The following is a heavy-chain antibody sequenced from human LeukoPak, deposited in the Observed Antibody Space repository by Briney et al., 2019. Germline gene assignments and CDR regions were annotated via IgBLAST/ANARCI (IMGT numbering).Heavy chain of an antibody. D-gene: IGHD6-19*01. V-gene: IGHV3-74*01. CDR3: AAESSAWSAFDI. J-gene: IGHJ3*02. Sequence: GGSLRLSCAASGLTFSSHWMFWVRQAPGKGLVWVSQTDRDGKTTGYADSVKGRFTISRGNAKNTLYLQMNSLRAEDTAVYYCAAESSAWSAFDIWGQGTMVTVSA. CDR1: GLTFSSHW. CDR2: TDRDGKTT.